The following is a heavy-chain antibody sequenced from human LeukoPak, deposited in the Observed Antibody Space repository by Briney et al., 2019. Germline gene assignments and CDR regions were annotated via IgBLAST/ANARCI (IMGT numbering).Heavy chain of an antibody. CDR1: GGSISSSSYY. CDR2: IYYSGST. Sequence: PSETLSLTCTVSGGSISSSSYYWGWIRQPPGKGLEWIGSIYYSGSTNYNPSLKSRVTISVDTSKNQFSLKLSSVTAADTAVYYCARDRGVDYWGQGTLVTVSS. CDR3: ARDRGVDY. J-gene: IGHJ4*02. V-gene: IGHV4-39*07. D-gene: IGHD3-3*01.